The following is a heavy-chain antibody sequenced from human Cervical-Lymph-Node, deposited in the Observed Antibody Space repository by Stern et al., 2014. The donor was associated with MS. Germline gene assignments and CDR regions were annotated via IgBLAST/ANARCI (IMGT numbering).Heavy chain of an antibody. CDR1: GYTFTSYY. CDR3: ARVRAVAAHDAFDI. Sequence: VQLVESGAEVKKPGASVKVSCKASGYTFTSYYMHWVRQAPGQGLEWVGIINPSGGSTSYAQKFQGRVTMTRETSTTPDDKKLGSLRSEDTAVYYCARVRAVAAHDAFDIWGQGTMVTVSS. J-gene: IGHJ3*02. CDR2: INPSGGST. V-gene: IGHV1-46*03. D-gene: IGHD6-19*01.